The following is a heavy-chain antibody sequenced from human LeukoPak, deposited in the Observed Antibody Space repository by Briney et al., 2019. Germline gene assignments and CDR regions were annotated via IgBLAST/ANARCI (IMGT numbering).Heavy chain of an antibody. Sequence: NPSETLSLTCTVSGGSISSYYWSWIRQPPGKGLEWIGYIYYSGSTNYNPSLKSRVTISVDRSKNQFSLKLSSETAADTAVYYCARDGYNYGPGIYYYYYGMDVWGQGTTVTVSS. D-gene: IGHD5-24*01. V-gene: IGHV4-59*01. J-gene: IGHJ6*02. CDR3: ARDGYNYGPGIYYYYYGMDV. CDR2: IYYSGST. CDR1: GGSISSYY.